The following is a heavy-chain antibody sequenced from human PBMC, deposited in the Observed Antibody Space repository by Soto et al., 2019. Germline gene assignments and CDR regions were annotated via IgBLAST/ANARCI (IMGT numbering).Heavy chain of an antibody. J-gene: IGHJ5*02. CDR3: AGSSGWEGLNWFDP. CDR2: IYYSGST. D-gene: IGHD6-19*01. Sequence: SETLSLTCAVSGGSISSGGYSWSWIRQPPGKGLEWIGYIYYSGSTNYNPSLKSRVTISVDTSKNQFSLKLSSVTAADTAVYYCAGSSGWEGLNWFDPWGQGTLVTVSS. CDR1: GGSISSGGYS. V-gene: IGHV4-61*08.